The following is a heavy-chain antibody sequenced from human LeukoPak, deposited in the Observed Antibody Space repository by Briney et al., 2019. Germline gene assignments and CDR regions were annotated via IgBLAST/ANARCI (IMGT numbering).Heavy chain of an antibody. V-gene: IGHV4-59*01. CDR1: GGSLSSYY. CDR3: ARVTGYMIEDYFDY. J-gene: IGHJ4*02. D-gene: IGHD3-22*01. CDR2: IYYSGST. Sequence: PSETLSLTCTVSGGSLSSYYWSWIRQPPGKGLEWIGYIYYSGSTNYKPSLKSRVTISVETSKNQFSLKLRSVTAADTAVYYCARVTGYMIEDYFDYWGQGTLVTVSS.